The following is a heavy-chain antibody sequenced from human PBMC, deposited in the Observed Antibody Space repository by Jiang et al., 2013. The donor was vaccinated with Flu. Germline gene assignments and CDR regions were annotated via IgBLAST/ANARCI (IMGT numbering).Heavy chain of an antibody. J-gene: IGHJ3*02. CDR1: GGPISSSNW. CDR2: IYHSGST. Sequence: GSGLVKPSGTLSLTCAVSGGPISSSNWWSWVRQPPGKGLEWIGEIYHSGSTNYNPSLKSRVTISVDKSKNQFSLKLSSVTAADTAVYYCASIVVVPAASHYAFDIWGQGTMVTVSS. CDR3: ASIVVVPAASHYAFDI. D-gene: IGHD2-2*01. V-gene: IGHV4-4*02.